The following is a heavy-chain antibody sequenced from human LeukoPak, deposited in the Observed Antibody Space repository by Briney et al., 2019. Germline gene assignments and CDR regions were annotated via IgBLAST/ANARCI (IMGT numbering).Heavy chain of an antibody. CDR3: ARSGCFGGSCYFDH. CDR1: GYAFTNYA. D-gene: IGHD2-15*01. Sequence: ASVKVSCKTSGYAFTNYAMNWVRQAPGQGLEYMGWLNTNTGNPTYVQGFTGRFVFSLDTSGTTAYLQITSLKAADTAVYYCARSGCFGGSCYFDHWGQGTLVTVSS. CDR2: LNTNTGNP. J-gene: IGHJ4*02. V-gene: IGHV7-4-1*02.